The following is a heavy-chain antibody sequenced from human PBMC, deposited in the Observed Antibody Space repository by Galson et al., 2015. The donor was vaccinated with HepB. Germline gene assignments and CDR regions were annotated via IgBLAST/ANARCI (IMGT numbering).Heavy chain of an antibody. D-gene: IGHD2-15*01. J-gene: IGHJ6*03. V-gene: IGHV3-23*01. CDR1: GFTFSSYV. CDR2: ICGSGGST. CDR3: AKDLLGYCRGGSCYFGAYYYYMDV. Sequence: SLRLSCAASGFTFSSYVMHWVRQAPGKGLEWVAAICGSGGSTYYADSVKGRFTISRDNSKNTLYLQMNSLRAEDTAVYYCAKDLLGYCRGGSCYFGAYYYYMDVWGKGTTVTVSS.